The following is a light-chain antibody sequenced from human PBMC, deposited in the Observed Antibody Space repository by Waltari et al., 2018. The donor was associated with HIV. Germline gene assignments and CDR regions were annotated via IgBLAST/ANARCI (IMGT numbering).Light chain of an antibody. CDR1: SSNIGAGYD. CDR2: ANI. V-gene: IGLV1-40*01. J-gene: IGLJ2*01. Sequence: QSVLTQPPSVSGAPGQRATISCTGTSSNIGAGYDVHWYQQLPGTAPKLLIYANINRPSGVPDRFSGSKSGSSASLAITGLQAEDEAHYYCQSFDSSLTTSGVIFGGGTKLTVL. CDR3: QSFDSSLTTSGVI.